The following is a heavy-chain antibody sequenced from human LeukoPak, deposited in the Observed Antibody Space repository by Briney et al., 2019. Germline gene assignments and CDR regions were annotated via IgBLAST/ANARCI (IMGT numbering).Heavy chain of an antibody. V-gene: IGHV4-34*01. CDR1: GGSFSGYY. CDR3: ARVEYSSSSYGY. CDR2: IDHSGST. D-gene: IGHD6-6*01. J-gene: IGHJ4*02. Sequence: PSETLSLTCAVYGGSFSGYYWSWIRQPPGKGLEWIGEIDHSGSTNYNPSLKSRVTISVDTSKNQFSLKLSSVTAADTAVYYCARVEYSSSSYGYWGQGTLVTVSS.